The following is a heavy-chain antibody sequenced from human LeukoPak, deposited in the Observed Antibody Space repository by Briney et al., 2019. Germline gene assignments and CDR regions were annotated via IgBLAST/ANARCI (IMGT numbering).Heavy chain of an antibody. CDR1: GVSINDSSFS. V-gene: IGHV4-39*01. CDR2: IYYSGST. CDR3: ARHVRCSGGTCYSNWFDP. J-gene: IGHJ5*02. D-gene: IGHD2-15*01. Sequence: PSETLSLTCSISGVSINDSSFSWGWIRQLPGKGLEWIGSIYYSGSTYYNPSLKSRVTISVDTSKNQFSLKLSSVTAADTAVYYCARHVRCSGGTCYSNWFDPWGQGTLVTVSS.